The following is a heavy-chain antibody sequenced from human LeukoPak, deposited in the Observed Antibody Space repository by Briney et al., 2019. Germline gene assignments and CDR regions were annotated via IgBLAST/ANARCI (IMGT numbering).Heavy chain of an antibody. Sequence: SETLSLTCTVSGGSISSGGYYWSWIRQHPGKGLEWIGYIYYSGSTNYNPSLKSRVTISVDTSKNQFSLKLSSVTAADTAVYYCARQDGAHVWGNWFDPWGQGTLVTVSS. J-gene: IGHJ5*02. CDR1: GGSISSGGYY. D-gene: IGHD3-16*01. CDR2: IYYSGST. V-gene: IGHV4-61*08. CDR3: ARQDGAHVWGNWFDP.